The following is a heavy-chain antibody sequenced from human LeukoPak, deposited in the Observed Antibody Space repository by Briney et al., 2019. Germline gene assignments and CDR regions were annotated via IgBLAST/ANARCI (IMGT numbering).Heavy chain of an antibody. V-gene: IGHV6-1*01. CDR2: TYYRSKWYN. D-gene: IGHD6-13*01. J-gene: IGHJ4*02. Sequence: SQTLSLTCAISGDSVSSNSAAWNWIRQSPSRGFEWLGRTYYRSKWYNDYAVSVKGRIAINPDTSKNQFSLQLNSVTPEDTAVYYCARAKGRSPLFDYWGQGTLVTVSS. CDR1: GDSVSSNSAA. CDR3: ARAKGRSPLFDY.